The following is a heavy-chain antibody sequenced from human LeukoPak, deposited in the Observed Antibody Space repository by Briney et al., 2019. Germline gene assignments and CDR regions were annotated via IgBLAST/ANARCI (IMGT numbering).Heavy chain of an antibody. Sequence: PSETLSLTCTVSGGSISSYYWSWIRQPPGKGLEWIGYIYYSGSTNYNPSLKSRVTVSVDTSKNQFSLKLSSVTAADTAVYYCARENSSSAYWGQGTLVTVSS. D-gene: IGHD6-6*01. CDR3: ARENSSSAY. CDR2: IYYSGST. V-gene: IGHV4-59*01. J-gene: IGHJ4*02. CDR1: GGSISSYY.